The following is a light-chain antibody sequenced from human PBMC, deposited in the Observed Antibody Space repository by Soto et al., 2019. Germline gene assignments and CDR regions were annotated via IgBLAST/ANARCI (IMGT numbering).Light chain of an antibody. CDR1: QSINSW. J-gene: IGKJ2*02. V-gene: IGKV1-5*03. CDR2: KAS. Sequence: DTQMTQSPSTLSASVGDRVTITRRASQSINSWLAWYQQKPGKAPKLLIYKASNLESGVPSRFSGSASGTEFTLTISSLQPDDLATYYCQQYNGYSGTFGQGTKVEIK. CDR3: QQYNGYSGT.